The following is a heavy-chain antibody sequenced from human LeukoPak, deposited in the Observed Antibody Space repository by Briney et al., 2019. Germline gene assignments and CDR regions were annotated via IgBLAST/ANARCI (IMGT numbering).Heavy chain of an antibody. CDR1: GFTFARHW. V-gene: IGHV3-7*01. CDR2: IRQDGITR. CDR3: ARLSGESTIYDY. Sequence: GGSLRLSCVTSGFTFARHWMSWVRQAPGQPLEWVATIRQDGITRYYLDSVKGRFIISRGNGRNSLSLQMDSLRVDDTAVYYCARLSGESTIYDYWGQGTLVTVS. D-gene: IGHD5/OR15-5a*01. J-gene: IGHJ4*02.